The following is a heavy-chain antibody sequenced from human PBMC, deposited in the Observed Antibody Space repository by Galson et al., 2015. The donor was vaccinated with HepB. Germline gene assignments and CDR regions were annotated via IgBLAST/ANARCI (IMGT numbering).Heavy chain of an antibody. CDR3: AKDLAGYSGYDSDY. J-gene: IGHJ4*02. V-gene: IGHV3-20*04. CDR2: INWNGAKT. D-gene: IGHD5-12*01. CDR1: GSAFDDYG. Sequence: SLRLSCASSGSAFDDYGMSWVRQAPGKGLEWVSGINWNGAKTVYADSVKGRFTISRDNAKNSLYLQMNSLRAEDTALYYRAKDLAGYSGYDSDYWGQGTLVTVSS.